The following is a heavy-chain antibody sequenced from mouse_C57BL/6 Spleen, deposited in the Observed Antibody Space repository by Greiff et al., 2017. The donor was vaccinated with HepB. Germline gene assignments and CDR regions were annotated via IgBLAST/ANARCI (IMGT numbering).Heavy chain of an antibody. J-gene: IGHJ3*01. V-gene: IGHV1-81*01. Sequence: VQLQQSGAELARPGASVKLSCKASGYTFTSYGISWVKQRTGQGLEWIGEIYPRSGNTYYNEKFKGKATLTADISSRTAYMELRSLTAEDSAVYFCARQNGSSYGFAYWGQGTLVTVAA. CDR3: ARQNGSSYGFAY. CDR2: IYPRSGNT. CDR1: GYTFTSYG. D-gene: IGHD1-1*01.